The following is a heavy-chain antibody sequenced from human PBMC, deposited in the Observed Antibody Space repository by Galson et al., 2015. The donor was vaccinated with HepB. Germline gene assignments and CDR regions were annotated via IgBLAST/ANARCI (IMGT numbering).Heavy chain of an antibody. D-gene: IGHD6-19*01. CDR2: ISYDGSNK. J-gene: IGHJ4*02. CDR1: GFTFSSYA. V-gene: IGHV3-30*04. Sequence: SLRLSCAASGFTFSSYATHWVRQAPGKGLEWVAVISYDGSNKYYADSVKGRFTISRDNSKNTLYLQMNSLRAEDTAVYYCAREKGGWDYWGQGTLVTVSS. CDR3: AREKGGWDY.